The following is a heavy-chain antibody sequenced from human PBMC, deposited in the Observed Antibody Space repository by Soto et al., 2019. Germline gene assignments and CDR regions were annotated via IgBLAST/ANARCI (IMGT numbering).Heavy chain of an antibody. J-gene: IGHJ6*02. V-gene: IGHV3-30*18. CDR3: AKDRSYFGYYYGMDV. CDR1: GFTFSSYV. CDR2: ISYDGSNK. D-gene: IGHD1-26*01. Sequence: GGSLRLSCAASGFTFSSYVIHWVRQAPGKGLEWVALISYDGSNKYYADSVKGRFTISRDNSKNTLYLQMNSLRAEDTAVYYCAKDRSYFGYYYGMDVWGQGTTVT.